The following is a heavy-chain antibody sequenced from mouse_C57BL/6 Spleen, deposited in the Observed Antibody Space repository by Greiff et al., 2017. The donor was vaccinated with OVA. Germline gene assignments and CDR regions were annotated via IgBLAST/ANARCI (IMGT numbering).Heavy chain of an antibody. V-gene: IGHV1-22*01. CDR2: INPNNGGT. CDR3: ARELPALLPAY. Sequence: EVQGVESGPELVKPGASVKMSCKASGYTFTDYNMHWVKQSHGKSLEWIGYINPNNGGTSYNQKFKGKATLTVNKSSSTAYMELRSLTSEDSAVYYCARELPALLPAYWGQGTLVTVSA. CDR1: GYTFTDYN. J-gene: IGHJ3*01. D-gene: IGHD2-1*01.